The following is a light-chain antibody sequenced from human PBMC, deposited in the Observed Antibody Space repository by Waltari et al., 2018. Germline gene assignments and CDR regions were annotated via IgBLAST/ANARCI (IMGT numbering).Light chain of an antibody. CDR1: SGSIAVNF. J-gene: IGLJ2*01. CDR2: EDR. V-gene: IGLV6-57*03. CDR3: QSYDGRDHVI. Sequence: FVLTQPHSVSESPGKTVIISCTRRSGSIAVNFVQWFRQRPGGAPSTVIFEDRQRHVGVPNRFSASIDSPANSAYLTISGLEPEDEADYYCQSYDGRDHVIFGGGTKLTVL.